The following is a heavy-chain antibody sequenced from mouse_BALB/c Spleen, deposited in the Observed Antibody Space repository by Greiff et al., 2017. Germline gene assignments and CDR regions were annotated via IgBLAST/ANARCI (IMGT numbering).Heavy chain of an antibody. Sequence: QVQLQQSGAELVRPGVSVKISCKGSGYTFTDYAMHWVKQSHAKSLEWIGVISTYYGDASYNQKFKGKATMTVDKSSSTAYMELARLTSEDSAIYYCARSGGYYAMDYWGQGTSVSVSS. V-gene: IGHV1S137*01. CDR2: ISTYYGDA. CDR3: ARSGGYYAMDY. D-gene: IGHD1-1*02. CDR1: GYTFTDYA. J-gene: IGHJ4*01.